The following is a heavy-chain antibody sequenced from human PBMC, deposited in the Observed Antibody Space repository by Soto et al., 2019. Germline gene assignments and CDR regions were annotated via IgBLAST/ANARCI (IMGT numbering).Heavy chain of an antibody. J-gene: IGHJ5*02. V-gene: IGHV3-30-3*01. CDR1: GFTFSSYA. Sequence: PGGSLRLSCAASGFTFSSYAMHWVRQAPGKGFVWVSVLSYYGINKYYADSVKGRFTISRDISKNSLYLQMNSLRAEDTAVYYCARGKSGWYLDWFDPWGQGTLVTVSS. D-gene: IGHD6-19*01. CDR3: ARGKSGWYLDWFDP. CDR2: LSYYGINK.